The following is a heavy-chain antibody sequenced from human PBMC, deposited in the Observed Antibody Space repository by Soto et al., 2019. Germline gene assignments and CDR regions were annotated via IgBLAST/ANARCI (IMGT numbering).Heavy chain of an antibody. CDR3: ARGHQGAYFDY. CDR2: IDHSGST. Sequence: SETLSLTCAVYGGSFSSYYWSWIRQPPGKGLEWIGEIDHSGSTNSNPSLKSRVTISVDMSKNQFSLKLRSVSAADTAVYYCARGHQGAYFDYWGRGTLVTVSS. CDR1: GGSFSSYY. D-gene: IGHD3-16*01. V-gene: IGHV4-34*01. J-gene: IGHJ4*02.